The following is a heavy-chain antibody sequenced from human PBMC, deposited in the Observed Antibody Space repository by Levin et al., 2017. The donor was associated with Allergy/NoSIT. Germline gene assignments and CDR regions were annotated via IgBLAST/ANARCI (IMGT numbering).Heavy chain of an antibody. Sequence: PGGSLRLSCAASGFTFSSYAMSWVRQAPGKGLEWVSAISGSGGSTYYADSVKGRFTISRDNSKNTLYLQMNSLRAEDTAVYYCAKPYYYDSSGYLAPLFFDYWGQGTLVTVSS. V-gene: IGHV3-23*01. CDR2: ISGSGGST. CDR3: AKPYYYDSSGYLAPLFFDY. J-gene: IGHJ4*02. D-gene: IGHD3-22*01. CDR1: GFTFSSYA.